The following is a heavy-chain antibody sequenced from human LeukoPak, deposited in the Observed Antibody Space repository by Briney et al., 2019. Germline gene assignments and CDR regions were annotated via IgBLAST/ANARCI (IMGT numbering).Heavy chain of an antibody. CDR3: AKDRWNTVLAHFDY. D-gene: IGHD3-3*01. CDR1: GFAFSNYA. CDR2: ISGSGGGT. V-gene: IGHV3-23*01. J-gene: IGHJ4*02. Sequence: PGGSLRLSCAASGFAFSNYAMSWVRQAPGKGLEWVSGISGSGGGTFYADSVKGRFTIYRDNSKNTLYLQMNSLRAEDTAVYYCAKDRWNTVLAHFDYWGQGTLVTVSP.